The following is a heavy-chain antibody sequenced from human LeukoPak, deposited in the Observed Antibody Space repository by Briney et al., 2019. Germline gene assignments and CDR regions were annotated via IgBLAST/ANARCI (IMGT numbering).Heavy chain of an antibody. CDR3: ARGPGRDVDY. Sequence: PGGSLRLSCAASGFTFSSYSMNWVRQAPGKGLGWVSSISSSSSYIYYADSVKGRFTISRDNAKNSLYLQMNSLRAEDTAVYYCARGPGRDVDYWGQGTLVTVSS. J-gene: IGHJ4*02. V-gene: IGHV3-21*01. D-gene: IGHD5-24*01. CDR2: ISSSSSYI. CDR1: GFTFSSYS.